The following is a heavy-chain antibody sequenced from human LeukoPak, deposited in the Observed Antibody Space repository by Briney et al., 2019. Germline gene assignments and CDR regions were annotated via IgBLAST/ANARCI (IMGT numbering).Heavy chain of an antibody. D-gene: IGHD5-12*01. CDR3: ARGRSSRYDSYYFGY. Sequence: SETLSLTCAVPGGSLRCAGYSWSWLRQPPGEGLEWIGYIYHSGSTYYNPPITSPVTISVARSKNQFPLKLSSVTAAHTAVYYCARGRSSRYDSYYFGYWGQGTLVTVSS. V-gene: IGHV4-30-2*01. CDR2: IYHSGST. J-gene: IGHJ4*02. CDR1: GGSLRCAGYS.